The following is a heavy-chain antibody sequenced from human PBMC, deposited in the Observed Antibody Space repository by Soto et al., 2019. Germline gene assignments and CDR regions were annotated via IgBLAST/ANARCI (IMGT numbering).Heavy chain of an antibody. J-gene: IGHJ6*02. CDR2: ISSSSTTK. CDR3: ARRVGSFQGNMDYHYGMDV. D-gene: IGHD1-26*01. V-gene: IGHV3-48*02. CDR1: GFTFYSYS. Sequence: GGSLRLSCAASGFTFYSYSMSCVRQGPEKGLEWVSYISSSSTTKYYADSVKGRFAISRDKDKNSLFLQMNSLRDEDTAVYYCARRVGSFQGNMDYHYGMDVPSQRATVPVS.